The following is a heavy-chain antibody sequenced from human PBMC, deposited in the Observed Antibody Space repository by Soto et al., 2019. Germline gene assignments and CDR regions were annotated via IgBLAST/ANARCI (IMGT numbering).Heavy chain of an antibody. V-gene: IGHV3-23*01. CDR1: GFTFRSYA. CDR2: ISGSGGTT. CDR3: AKVGCVAGRPDWPVFDP. Sequence: EVQVLESGGGLVQPGGSLRLLCAASGFTFRSYAMSWLRQAPGKGLEWVSEISGSGGTTYYADSVKGRFTISRDNSKNTLYLQMNSLRAEDTAVYYCAKVGCVAGRPDWPVFDPWGQGTLVTVSS. D-gene: IGHD6-19*01. J-gene: IGHJ5*02.